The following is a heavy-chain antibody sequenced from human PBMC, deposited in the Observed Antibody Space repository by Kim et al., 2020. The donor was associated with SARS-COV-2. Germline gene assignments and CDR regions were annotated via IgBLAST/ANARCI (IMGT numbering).Heavy chain of an antibody. CDR3: ARGRATYGYGSGDVFDH. D-gene: IGHD5-18*01. Sequence: GGSLRLSCAASGFTVSSNYMSWVRQAPGKGLEWVAGIYSGGSTYSTDSAEGRFTISRINSKNTKNPQMNNLKSVDTAVNDCARGRATYGYGSGDVFDH. CDR1: GFTVSSNY. CDR2: IYSGGST. V-gene: IGHV3-66*01. J-gene: IGHJ5*02.